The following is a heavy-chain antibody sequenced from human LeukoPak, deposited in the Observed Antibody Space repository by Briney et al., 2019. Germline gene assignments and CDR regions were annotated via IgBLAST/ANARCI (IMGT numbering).Heavy chain of an antibody. CDR2: IYYSGST. CDR3: ARPNGSDYTRFLAFDI. J-gene: IGHJ3*02. D-gene: IGHD4-11*01. V-gene: IGHV4-39*01. Sequence: SETLSLTCTVSGGSISSSSYYWGWIRQPPGKGLEWIGSIYYSGSTYYNPSLKSRVTISVDTSKNQFSLKLSSVTAADTAVYYCARPNGSDYTRFLAFDIWGQGTMVTVSS. CDR1: GGSISSSSYY.